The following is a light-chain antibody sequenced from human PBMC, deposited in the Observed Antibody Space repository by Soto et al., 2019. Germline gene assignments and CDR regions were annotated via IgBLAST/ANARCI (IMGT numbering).Light chain of an antibody. J-gene: IGLJ1*01. Sequence: QSVLTQPASVSGSPGQSITISCTGTSSDVGGYNYVSWYQHHPGQAPKLLIYEVGNRPSGVSSRFSGSKSGNTASLTISGLQAEDEADYYCNSYTSVTTLGVFGTGTKLTVL. CDR3: NSYTSVTTLGV. V-gene: IGLV2-14*01. CDR1: SSDVGGYNY. CDR2: EVG.